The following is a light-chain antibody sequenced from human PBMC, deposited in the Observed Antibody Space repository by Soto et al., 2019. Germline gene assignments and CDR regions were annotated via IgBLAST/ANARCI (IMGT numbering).Light chain of an antibody. CDR3: QQRSNWPGT. V-gene: IGKV3-11*01. J-gene: IGKJ1*01. CDR2: DAS. CDR1: QSVRSS. Sequence: EIVLTQSPATLSLPPGKRATLSCRASQSVRSSLAWYQQQPGQAPRLLIYDASNRATGIPARFNGSGSGTDFTLTISSLEPRDFAVYYCQQRSNWPGTFGQGTKVDIK.